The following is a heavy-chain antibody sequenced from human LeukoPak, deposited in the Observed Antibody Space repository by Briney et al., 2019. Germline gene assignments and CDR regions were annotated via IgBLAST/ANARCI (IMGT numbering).Heavy chain of an antibody. CDR2: IYYDGGT. CDR1: GGSISSYY. J-gene: IGHJ4*02. CDR3: ARVTSSPDYYDTSGYYYVFDY. D-gene: IGHD3-22*01. Sequence: SETLSLTCTVSGGSISSYYWSWIRQPPGKGLEWIGYIYYDGGTNYNPSLKSRVTISVDTSTNQFSLKLSSVTAADTAVYYCARVTSSPDYYDTSGYYYVFDYWGQGTLVTVSS. V-gene: IGHV4-59*01.